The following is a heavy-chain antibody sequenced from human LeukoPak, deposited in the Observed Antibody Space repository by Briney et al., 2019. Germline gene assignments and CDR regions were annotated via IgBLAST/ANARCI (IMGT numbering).Heavy chain of an antibody. D-gene: IGHD3-10*01. CDR1: GYTLTGLS. CDR3: ATALDYYGSGSYFDY. CDR2: FDPEDGET. V-gene: IGHV1-24*01. J-gene: IGHJ4*02. Sequence: ASVKVSCKVSGYTLTGLSMHWVRQAPGKGLEWMGGFDPEDGETIYAQKFQGRVTMTEDTSTDTAYMELSSLRSEDTAVYYCATALDYYGSGSYFDYWGQGTLVTVSS.